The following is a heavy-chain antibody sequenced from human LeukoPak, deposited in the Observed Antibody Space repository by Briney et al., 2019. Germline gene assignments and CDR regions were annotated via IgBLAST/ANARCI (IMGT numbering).Heavy chain of an antibody. D-gene: IGHD2-8*02. CDR1: GYSISSGYY. CDR3: ARRFDGGVDLNWFDP. CDR2: IYYSGST. V-gene: IGHV4-38-2*01. Sequence: SETLSLTCAVSGYSISSGYYWGWIRQPPGKGLEWIGSIYYSGSTYYNPSLKSRVTISVDTSKNQFSLKLSSVTAAGTAVYYCARRFDGGVDLNWFDPWGQGTLVTVSS. J-gene: IGHJ5*02.